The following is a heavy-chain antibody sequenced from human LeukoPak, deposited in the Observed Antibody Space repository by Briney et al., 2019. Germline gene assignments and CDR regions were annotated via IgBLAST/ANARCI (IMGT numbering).Heavy chain of an antibody. D-gene: IGHD2-2*01. CDR3: ARETRRYCSSTSCYLDYYYYYMDV. J-gene: IGHJ6*03. CDR1: GGSISSYY. V-gene: IGHV4-4*07. CDR2: IYTSGST. Sequence: SETLSLTCTVSGGSISSYYWSWIRQPAGKGLEWIGRIYTSGSTNYNPSLKSRVTMSVDTSKNQFSLKLSSVTAADTAVYYCARETRRYCSSTSCYLDYYYYYMDVWGKGTSVTISS.